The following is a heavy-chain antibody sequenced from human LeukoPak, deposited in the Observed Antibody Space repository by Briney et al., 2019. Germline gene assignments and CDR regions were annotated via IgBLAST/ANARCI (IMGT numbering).Heavy chain of an antibody. D-gene: IGHD4-11*01. CDR2: SYPGDSDT. CDR1: GYSFTCYW. J-gene: IGHJ6*03. CDR3: ARHGAYSKYSYYYMDV. Sequence: ESLKISFKGFGYSFTCYWIGLVRQMPVQGVGWMGISYPGDSDTRYTPSFQGQVTISADKSISTAYLHLSSQKPSDCARHGCARHGAYSKYSYYYMDVWGKWTTVTVSS. V-gene: IGHV5-51*01.